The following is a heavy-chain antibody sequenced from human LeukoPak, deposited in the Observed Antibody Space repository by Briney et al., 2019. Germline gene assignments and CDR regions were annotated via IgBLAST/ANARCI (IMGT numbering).Heavy chain of an antibody. CDR2: ISESGTT. CDR3: ARALMTLVRGVPRTTWFDP. D-gene: IGHD3-10*01. J-gene: IGHJ5*02. Sequence: ASETLSLTCGVFGGSFSGYYWTWVRQAPGKGLEWIGEISESGTTNYNASLSNRVTLSVDTSKNQFSLKMTSLTAADTGVFYCARALMTLVRGVPRTTWFDPWGQGTLVTVSS. V-gene: IGHV4-34*01. CDR1: GGSFSGYY.